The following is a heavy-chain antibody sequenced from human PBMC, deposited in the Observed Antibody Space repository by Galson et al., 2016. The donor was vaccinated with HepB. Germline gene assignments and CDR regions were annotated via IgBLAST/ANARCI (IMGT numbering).Heavy chain of an antibody. CDR3: AREVEGLDV. V-gene: IGHV3-21*01. J-gene: IGHJ6*02. CDR2: ITSGGNYI. Sequence: SLRLSCAASGFSFRTSVMNWVRQPPGKGLEWVSSITSGGNYIQRADSLKGGFTISRDNARNSLFLQMNSLGAEDTAVYYCAREVEGLDVWGQGTTVTVSS. CDR1: GFSFRTSV.